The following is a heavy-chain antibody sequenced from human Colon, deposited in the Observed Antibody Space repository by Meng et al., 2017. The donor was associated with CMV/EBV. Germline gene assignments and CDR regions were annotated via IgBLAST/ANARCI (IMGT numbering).Heavy chain of an antibody. CDR1: GFTFSDYY. V-gene: IGHV3-11*01. D-gene: IGHD5-18*01. CDR3: ARDDRYSRDH. CDR2: ISQSGADM. J-gene: IGHJ4*02. Sequence: GESLKISCAASGFTFSDYYMTWIRQAPGKGLEWVSYISQSGADMYADSVKGRFTISRDNVKNSVYLEMNSLKADDSAVYYCARDDRYSRDHWGQGALVTVSS.